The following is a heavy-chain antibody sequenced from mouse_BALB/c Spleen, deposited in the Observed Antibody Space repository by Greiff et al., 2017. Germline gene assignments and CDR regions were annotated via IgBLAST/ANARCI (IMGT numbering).Heavy chain of an antibody. CDR1: GYSITSDYA. CDR3: ARWRFGNPYYYAMDY. V-gene: IGHV3-2*02. J-gene: IGHJ4*01. CDR2: ISYSGST. D-gene: IGHD2-1*01. Sequence: EVKLQESGPGLVKPSQSLSLTCTVTGYSITSDYAWNWIRQFPGNKLEWMGYISYSGSTSYNPSLKSRISITRDTSKNQFFLQLNSVTTEDTATYYCARWRFGNPYYYAMDYWGQGTSVTVSS.